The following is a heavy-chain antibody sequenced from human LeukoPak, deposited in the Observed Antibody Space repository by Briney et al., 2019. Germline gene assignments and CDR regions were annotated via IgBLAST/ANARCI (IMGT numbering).Heavy chain of an antibody. CDR2: ITSSGNTI. D-gene: IGHD7-27*01. CDR3: ARVGSGVPWYFDY. Sequence: GGSLRLSCAASGFTFSSYDMNWVRQAPGKGLEGVSYITSSGNTIYYADSVKGRFTISRDNAKKSLSLQMNSLRAEDTAVYYCARVGSGVPWYFDYWGQGTLVTVSS. V-gene: IGHV3-48*03. J-gene: IGHJ4*02. CDR1: GFTFSSYD.